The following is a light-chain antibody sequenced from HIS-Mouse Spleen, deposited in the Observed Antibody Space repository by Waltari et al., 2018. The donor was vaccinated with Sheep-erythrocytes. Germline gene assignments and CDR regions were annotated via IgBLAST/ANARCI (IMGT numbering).Light chain of an antibody. V-gene: IGLV2-11*01. CDR2: DVS. CDR1: SSDVGGYNY. J-gene: IGLJ2*01. Sequence: QSALTQPRSVSGSPGQPVTISCTGTSSDVGGYNYAPWYQHHPGKAPKPRIYDVSKRPAGVPDRFSGSKSGNTASLTISGLQAEDEADYYCCSYAGSYTVVFGGGTKLTVL. CDR3: CSYAGSYTVV.